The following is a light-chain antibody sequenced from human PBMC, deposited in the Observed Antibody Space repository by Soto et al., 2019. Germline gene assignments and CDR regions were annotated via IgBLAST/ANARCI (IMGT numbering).Light chain of an antibody. CDR3: QQYQTYPYT. V-gene: IGKV1-5*03. CDR2: KAS. J-gene: IGKJ2*01. CDR1: QSISSW. Sequence: DIQMTQSPPTLSASVGDRVTITCRASQSISSWLAWYQQKPGKAPKLLMSKASSLESGVPSRFSGSGSGTEFTLTTSSPHPGDFATYYCQQYQTYPYTFGQGTKLGIK.